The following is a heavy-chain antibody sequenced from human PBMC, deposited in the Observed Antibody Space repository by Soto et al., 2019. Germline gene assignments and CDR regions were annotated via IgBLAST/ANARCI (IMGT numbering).Heavy chain of an antibody. CDR1: GFTFSSYG. CDR2: ISYDASNK. D-gene: IGHD4-17*01. J-gene: IGHJ4*02. Sequence: QVQLVESGGGVVQPGRSLRLSCAASGFTFSSYGMHWFRQAPGKGLEWVAVISYDASNKYDADSVKGRFTISRDNSKNTLYLKMDSLIVEDTALYYCVKESYGGKSVDFDYWGQGGMVTVAS. CDR3: VKESYGGKSVDFDY. V-gene: IGHV3-30*18.